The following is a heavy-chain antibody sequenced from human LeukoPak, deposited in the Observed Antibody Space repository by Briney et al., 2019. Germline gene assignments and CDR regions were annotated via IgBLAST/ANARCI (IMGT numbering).Heavy chain of an antibody. V-gene: IGHV3-30*04. J-gene: IGHJ6*03. D-gene: IGHD3-10*01. CDR2: IRYDGSNK. Sequence: GRSLRLSCAASGFTFSSYAMHWVRQAPGKGLEWVAFIRYDGSNKYYADSVKGRFTISRDNSKNTLYLQMNSLRAEDTAVYYCAVYYGSGSYSHPYYYMDVWGKGTTVTISS. CDR3: AVYYGSGSYSHPYYYMDV. CDR1: GFTFSSYA.